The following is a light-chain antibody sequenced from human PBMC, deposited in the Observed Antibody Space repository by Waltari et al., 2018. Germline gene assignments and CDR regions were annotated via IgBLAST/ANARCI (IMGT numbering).Light chain of an antibody. CDR3: QSYDSSVSAWV. CDR1: RSHIGTGYD. CDR2: GHN. J-gene: IGLJ3*02. Sequence: SVLTQPPSVSGAPGQSIPISRTGSRSHIGTGYDAHWYQHLPGTAPKLLIYGHNNRPSGVPDRFSGSKSGTSASLAITGLQAEDEADYYCQSYDSSVSAWVFGGGTKLTVV. V-gene: IGLV1-40*01.